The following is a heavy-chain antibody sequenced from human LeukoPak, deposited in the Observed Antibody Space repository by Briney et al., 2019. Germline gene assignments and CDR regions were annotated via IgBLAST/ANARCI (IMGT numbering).Heavy chain of an antibody. D-gene: IGHD5-24*01. J-gene: IGHJ4*02. CDR2: IYYSGST. CDR1: GGSISSSSYY. V-gene: IGHV4-39*07. Sequence: SETLSLTCTVSGGSISSSSYYWGWIRQPPGKGLEWIGSIYYSGSTYYNPSLKSRVTISVDTSKNQFSLKLSSVTAADTAVYYCARLRGGYKHYFDYWGQGTLVTVSS. CDR3: ARLRGGYKHYFDY.